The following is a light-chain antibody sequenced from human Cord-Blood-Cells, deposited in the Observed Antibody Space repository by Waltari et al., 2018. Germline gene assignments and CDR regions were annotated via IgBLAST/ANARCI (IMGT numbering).Light chain of an antibody. J-gene: IGLJ1*01. CDR1: ALPKHY. CDR2: KDS. CDR3: QSADSSGTYV. Sequence: SYELTQPPSVSVSPGQMARITCSGDALPKHYAYWYQQKPGQAPVLVIYKDSERPSGIPERFSGSSSGTTVTLTISGVQAEDDADYYCQSADSSGTYVFGTGTKVTVL. V-gene: IGLV3-25*03.